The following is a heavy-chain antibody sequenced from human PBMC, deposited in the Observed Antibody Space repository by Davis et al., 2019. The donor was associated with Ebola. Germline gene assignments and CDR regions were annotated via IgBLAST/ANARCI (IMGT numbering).Heavy chain of an antibody. J-gene: IGHJ4*02. CDR1: GFTFSSYA. D-gene: IGHD4-17*01. Sequence: GESLKISCAASGFTFSSYAMSWVRQAPGKGLEWVANINQDGSEKYYVDSVKGRFTISRDNAKNTLYLQMNSLRAEDTAVYYPVTTGFDYWGQGTLVTVSS. CDR2: INQDGSEK. V-gene: IGHV3-7*01. CDR3: VTTGFDY.